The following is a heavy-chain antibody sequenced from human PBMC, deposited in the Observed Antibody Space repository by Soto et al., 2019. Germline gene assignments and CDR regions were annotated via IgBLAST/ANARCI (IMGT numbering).Heavy chain of an antibody. CDR3: ARDGYTVRYYMDV. V-gene: IGHV3-23*01. D-gene: IGHD1-1*01. J-gene: IGHJ6*03. CDR2: ISGSGGNT. CDR1: GFTFSSYA. Sequence: GGSLRLSCAASGFTFSSYAMSWVRQAPGKGLEWVSVISGSGGNTYYADSVKGRFTISRDNSKNTLYLQMNSLRAEDTAVYYCARDGYTVRYYMDVWGKGTTVTVSS.